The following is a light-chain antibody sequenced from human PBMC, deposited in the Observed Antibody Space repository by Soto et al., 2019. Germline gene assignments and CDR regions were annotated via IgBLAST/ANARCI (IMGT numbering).Light chain of an antibody. J-gene: IGKJ5*01. V-gene: IGKV3-11*01. CDR1: QSVSSY. Sequence: EIVLTQSPATLSLSPGESATLSCRASQSVSSYLAWYQQKPGQAPRLLIYDASNRATGIPARFSGSGSGTDFTLTISSLEPEDFAVYYCQQRSNWLSITFGQGTRME. CDR3: QQRSNWLSIT. CDR2: DAS.